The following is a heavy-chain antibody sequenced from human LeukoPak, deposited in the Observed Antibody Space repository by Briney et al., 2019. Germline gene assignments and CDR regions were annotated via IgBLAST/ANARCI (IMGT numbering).Heavy chain of an antibody. CDR1: GFTFDDYA. CDR3: AKGLAVPPGDSWFDP. D-gene: IGHD6-19*01. CDR2: ISWNSGSI. V-gene: IGHV3-9*01. Sequence: GRSLRLSCAASGFTFDDYAMHWVRQAPGKGLEWVSGISWNSGSIGYADSVKGRFTISRDNAKNSLYLQMNSLRAEDTALYYCAKGLAVPPGDSWFDPWGQGTLVTVSS. J-gene: IGHJ5*02.